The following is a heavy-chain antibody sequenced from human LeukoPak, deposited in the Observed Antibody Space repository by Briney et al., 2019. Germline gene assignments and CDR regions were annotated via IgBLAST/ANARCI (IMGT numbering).Heavy chain of an antibody. Sequence: PSETLSLTCTVSGGSISSSSYYWGWIRQPPGKGLEWIGSIYYSGSTYYNPSLKSRVTISVDTSKNQFSLKLSSVTAADTAVCYCARTLRLTGYYGRFDPWGQGTLVTVSS. V-gene: IGHV4-39*07. CDR2: IYYSGST. CDR1: GGSISSSSYY. J-gene: IGHJ5*02. D-gene: IGHD3-9*01. CDR3: ARTLRLTGYYGRFDP.